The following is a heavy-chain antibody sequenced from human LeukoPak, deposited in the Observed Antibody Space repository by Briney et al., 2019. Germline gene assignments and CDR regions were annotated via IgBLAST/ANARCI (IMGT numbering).Heavy chain of an antibody. J-gene: IGHJ4*02. D-gene: IGHD5-18*01. CDR3: ARGGYSNGLLPPFDY. CDR2: ISSGGGRT. Sequence: GGSLRLSCAACGYTFSSYAMSWVRQAPGKGLEWVSAISSGGGRTYYADSVKGRFTFSRDNSKNTLYLQMNSLRVEDTAVYYCARGGYSNGLLPPFDYWGQGTLVTVSS. CDR1: GYTFSSYA. V-gene: IGHV3-23*01.